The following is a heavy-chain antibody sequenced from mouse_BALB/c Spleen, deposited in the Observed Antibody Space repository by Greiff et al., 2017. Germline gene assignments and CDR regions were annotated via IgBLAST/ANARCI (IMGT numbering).Heavy chain of an antibody. D-gene: IGHD2-14*01. Sequence: QVQLQQPGAELVKPGAPVKLSCKASGYTFTSYWMNWVKQRPGRGLEWIGRIDPSDSETHYNQKFKDKATLTVDKSSSTAYIQLSSLTSEDTAVYFCARPNRYDYAMDYWGQGTSVTVSS. CDR2: IDPSDSET. CDR1: GYTFTSYW. CDR3: ARPNRYDYAMDY. J-gene: IGHJ4*01. V-gene: IGHV1-69*02.